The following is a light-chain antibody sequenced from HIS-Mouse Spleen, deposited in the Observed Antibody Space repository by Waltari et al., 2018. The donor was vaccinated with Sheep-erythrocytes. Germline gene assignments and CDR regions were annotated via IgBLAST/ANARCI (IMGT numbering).Light chain of an antibody. J-gene: IGKJ1*01. CDR2: DAT. Sequence: AIQLTQSPSSLSASVGDRVPITCRASQGISSSLVWYQQKPGKAPKLRIYDATSLESGVPSRFSGRGSGTDFTLTISSLQPEDFATYYCQQFNNYPRTFGQGTKVEIK. CDR1: QGISSS. CDR3: QQFNNYPRT. V-gene: IGKV1D-13*01.